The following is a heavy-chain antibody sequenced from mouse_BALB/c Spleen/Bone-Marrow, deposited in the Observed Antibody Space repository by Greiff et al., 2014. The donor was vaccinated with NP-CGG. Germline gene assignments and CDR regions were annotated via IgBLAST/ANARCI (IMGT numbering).Heavy chain of an antibody. CDR2: ISYGGSYI. Sequence: DVMLVESGGGLVKPGGSLKLSCAASGFTFSDFYMYWVRQTPEKRLEWVATISYGGSYIYYPDSVKGRFTISRDDAKNNLYLQMSSLKSEDTAKYYCARDRGEQGYAMDYWGQGTSVTVSS. CDR1: GFTFSDFY. V-gene: IGHV5-4*02. CDR3: ARDRGEQGYAMDY. J-gene: IGHJ4*01.